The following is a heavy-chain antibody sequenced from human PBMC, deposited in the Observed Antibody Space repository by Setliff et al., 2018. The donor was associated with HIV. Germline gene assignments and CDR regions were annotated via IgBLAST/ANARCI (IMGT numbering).Heavy chain of an antibody. D-gene: IGHD1-26*01. CDR3: ATDCAVVGGTGSLDS. CDR2: ISKSGDYS. V-gene: IGHV3-11*05. CDR1: GFTFSDHY. J-gene: IGHJ4*02. Sequence: PGGSLRLSCAASGFTFSDHYMNWVRQAPGKGLEWVSYISKSGDYSNYADSVRGRFTISRDNAKNSLYLQMSSLRAEDTAVYYCATDCAVVGGTGSLDSWGQGTLVTVSS.